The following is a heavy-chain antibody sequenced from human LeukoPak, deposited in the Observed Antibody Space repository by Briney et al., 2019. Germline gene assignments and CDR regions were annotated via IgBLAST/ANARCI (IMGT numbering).Heavy chain of an antibody. V-gene: IGHV4-34*01. J-gene: IGHJ2*01. D-gene: IGHD4-17*01. CDR1: GGSFSGYY. CDR3: ARNPYGDYGYFDL. CDR2: INHSGST. Sequence: PSETLSLTCAVYGGSFSGYYWSWIRQPPGKGLEWIGEINHSGSTNYNPSLKSRVTISVDTSKNQFSLKLSSVTAADTAVYYCARNPYGDYGYFDLWGRGTLVTVSS.